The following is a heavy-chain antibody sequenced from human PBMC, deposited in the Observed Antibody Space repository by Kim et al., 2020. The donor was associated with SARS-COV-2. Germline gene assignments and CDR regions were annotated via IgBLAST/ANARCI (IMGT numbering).Heavy chain of an antibody. CDR1: GGSISSYY. V-gene: IGHV4-59*01. CDR2: IYYSGST. D-gene: IGHD1-7*01. J-gene: IGHJ4*02. Sequence: SETLSLTCTVSGGSISSYYWSWIRQPPGKGLEWIGYIYYSGSTNYNPSLKSRVTISVDTSKNQFSLKLSSVTAADTAVYYCARGGPLLNWNYGYYFDYWGQGTLVTVSS. CDR3: ARGGPLLNWNYGYYFDY.